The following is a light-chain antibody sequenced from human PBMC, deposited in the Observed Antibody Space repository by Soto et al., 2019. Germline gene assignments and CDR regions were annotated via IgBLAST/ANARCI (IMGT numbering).Light chain of an antibody. V-gene: IGKV3-20*01. CDR3: QQYGSSHQWT. CDR1: QSVKTF. Sequence: IFFTQSPATLSLSPGERATLSCRASQSVKTFLVWYQPRHGQAPSHLIHDASHRADGIPARFSGSGSGTDFTLTLRRLEPEDFAVYDCQQYGSSHQWTFGQGTKVDIK. CDR2: DAS. J-gene: IGKJ1*01.